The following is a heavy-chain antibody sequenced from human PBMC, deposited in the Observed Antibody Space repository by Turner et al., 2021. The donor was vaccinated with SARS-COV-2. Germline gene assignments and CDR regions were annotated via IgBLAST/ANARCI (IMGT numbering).Heavy chain of an antibody. V-gene: IGHV3-33*01. CDR1: GFTFSSFG. Sequence: QVQLVESGGGVVQPGRSLRLSCAASGFTFSSFGMHWVRQAPGKGLEWVAGIWYDGSNKYYADSVKGRFTISRDNSKNTLYLQMNSLRAEDTAVYYCARACSSTGCYYFDSWGQGTLVTVSS. CDR3: ARACSSTGCYYFDS. CDR2: IWYDGSNK. J-gene: IGHJ4*02. D-gene: IGHD2-2*01.